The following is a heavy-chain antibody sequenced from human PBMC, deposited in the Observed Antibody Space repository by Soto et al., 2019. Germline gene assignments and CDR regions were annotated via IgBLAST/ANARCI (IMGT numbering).Heavy chain of an antibody. V-gene: IGHV1-18*04. J-gene: IGHJ4*02. Sequence: GASVEASCKASGYTFTSYGISWVRQAPGQGLEWMGWISAYNGNTNYAQKLQGRVTMTTDTSTSTAYMERRSLRSDYTAVYYGARPNFAFVGRGYSGYYCWSWGRGCLCAVAS. CDR1: GYTFTSYG. CDR2: ISAYNGNT. CDR3: ARPNFAFVGRGYSGYYCWS. D-gene: IGHD5-12*01.